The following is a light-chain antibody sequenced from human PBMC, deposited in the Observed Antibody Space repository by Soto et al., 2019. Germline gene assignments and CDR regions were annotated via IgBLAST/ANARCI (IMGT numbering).Light chain of an antibody. V-gene: IGKV1-9*01. CDR1: QGLSSD. CDR2: AAS. J-gene: IGKJ5*01. CDR3: QRLNSYPIT. Sequence: DIQLTQSPSFLSASVGDRVTITCRASQGLSSDLAWYQQKPGKAPKLLIYAASTLQSGVPSRFRGSGSGTEFTLTISSLQPEDFATYYCQRLNSYPITFGQGTRLEMK.